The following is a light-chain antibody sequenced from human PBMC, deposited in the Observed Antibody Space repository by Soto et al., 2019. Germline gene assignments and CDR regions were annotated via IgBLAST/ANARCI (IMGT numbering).Light chain of an antibody. CDR2: LNNDGSH. CDR1: SAHSNYA. CDR3: QTWGSGGV. V-gene: IGLV4-69*01. Sequence: QLVLTQSPSASASLGASVKLTCTLSSAHSNYAIAWHQQQPEKSPRFLMKLNNDGSHIKGDGIPDRFSGSTSGAERYLTISNLQSEDEADYYCQTWGSGGVFGGGTQLTVL. J-gene: IGLJ2*01.